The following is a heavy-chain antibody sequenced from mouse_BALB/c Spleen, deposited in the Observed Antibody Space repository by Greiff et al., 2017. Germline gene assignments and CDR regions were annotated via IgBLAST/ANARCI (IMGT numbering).Heavy chain of an antibody. V-gene: IGHV1-5*01. CDR2: IYPGNSDT. J-gene: IGHJ4*01. Sequence: VQLQQSGTVLARPGASVKMSCKASGYSFTSYWMHWVKQRPGQGLEWIGAIYPGNSDTSYNQKFKGKAKLTAVTSASTAYMELSSLTNEDSAVYYCTTGSSLLPYYAMDYWGQGTSVTVSS. CDR1: GYSFTSYW. D-gene: IGHD1-1*01. CDR3: TTGSSLLPYYAMDY.